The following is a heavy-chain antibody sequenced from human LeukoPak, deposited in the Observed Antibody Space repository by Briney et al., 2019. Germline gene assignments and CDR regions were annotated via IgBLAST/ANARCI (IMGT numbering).Heavy chain of an antibody. V-gene: IGHV3-72*01. CDR2: PRPKRNSYTT. CDR1: ALTLSDHF. CDR3: TRDGGTQGNTAFDM. J-gene: IGHJ3*02. Sequence: QPRGSLRLSCSASALTLSDHFIDWVRQGPGKGLEWVGRPRPKRNSYTTEYAASVKGRFAISRDDSKNSLFLQMNSLRTEDTAVYYCTRDGGTQGNTAFDMWGPGTMVTVSS. D-gene: IGHD1/OR15-1a*01.